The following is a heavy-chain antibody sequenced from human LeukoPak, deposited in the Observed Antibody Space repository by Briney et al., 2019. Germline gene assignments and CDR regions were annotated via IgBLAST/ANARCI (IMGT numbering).Heavy chain of an antibody. Sequence: ASVKVSCKASGYTFTGYYMHWVRQAPGQGLEWMGWINPNSGGTNYAQKFQGRVTMTRDTSISTAYMELSRLRSDDTAVYHCARDLGYDSSGYDCWGQGTLVTVSS. CDR2: INPNSGGT. CDR3: ARDLGYDSSGYDC. D-gene: IGHD3-22*01. J-gene: IGHJ4*02. V-gene: IGHV1-2*02. CDR1: GYTFTGYY.